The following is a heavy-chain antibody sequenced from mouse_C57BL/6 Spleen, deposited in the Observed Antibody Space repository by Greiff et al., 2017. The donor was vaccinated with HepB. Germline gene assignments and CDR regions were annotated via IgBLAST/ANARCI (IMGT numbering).Heavy chain of an antibody. Sequence: VQLQESGAELARPGASVKMSCKASGYTFTSYTMHWVKQRPGQGLEWIGYINPSSGYTKYNQKFKDKATLTADKSSSTAYMQLSSLTSEDSAVYYCARGAAWFAYWGQGTLVTVSA. CDR1: GYTFTSYT. CDR2: INPSSGYT. CDR3: ARGAAWFAY. J-gene: IGHJ3*01. V-gene: IGHV1-4*01.